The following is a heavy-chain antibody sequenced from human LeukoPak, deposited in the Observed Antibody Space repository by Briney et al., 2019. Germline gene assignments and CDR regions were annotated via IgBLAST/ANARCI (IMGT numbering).Heavy chain of an antibody. CDR1: GFSLSDHY. J-gene: IGHJ3*02. V-gene: IGHV3-7*01. CDR3: AKDVADSSSWYSAFDI. CDR2: IKQDGSAK. Sequence: GGSLRLSCAASGFSLSDHYMSWVRQAPGKGLEWIGNIKQDGSAKHYVDSVKGRFTISRDNSKNTLYLQMNSLRAEDTAVYYCAKDVADSSSWYSAFDIWGQGTMVTVSS. D-gene: IGHD6-13*01.